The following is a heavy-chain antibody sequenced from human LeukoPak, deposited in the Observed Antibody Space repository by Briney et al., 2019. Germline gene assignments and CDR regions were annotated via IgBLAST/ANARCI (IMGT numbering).Heavy chain of an antibody. CDR1: GGSFSGYY. CDR2: INHSGST. CDR3: ARIFGQRYYYYYYYMDV. Sequence: SETLSLTCAVYGGSFSGYYWSWIRQPPGKGLEWIGEINHSGSTNYNPSLKSRVTISVDTSKNQFSLKLSSVTAADTAVYYCARIFGQRYYYYYYYMDVWGKGTTVTVSS. V-gene: IGHV4-34*01. D-gene: IGHD3-3*01. J-gene: IGHJ6*03.